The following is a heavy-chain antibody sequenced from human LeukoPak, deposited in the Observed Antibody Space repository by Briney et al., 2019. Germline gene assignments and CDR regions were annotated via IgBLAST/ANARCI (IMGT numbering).Heavy chain of an antibody. D-gene: IGHD3-22*01. J-gene: IGHJ4*02. CDR1: GFSFSSYE. Sequence: GGSLRLSCAASGFSFSSYEMNWVRQAPGKGLEWVSYISSSGSTIYYADSVKGRFTISRDNAKNSLYLQMNSLRAEDTAVYYCASIPTAWNYDSSGLPWGQGTLVTVSS. CDR3: ASIPTAWNYDSSGLP. CDR2: ISSSGSTI. V-gene: IGHV3-48*03.